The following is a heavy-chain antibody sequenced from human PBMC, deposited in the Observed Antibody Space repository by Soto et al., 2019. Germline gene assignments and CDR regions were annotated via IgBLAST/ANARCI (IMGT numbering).Heavy chain of an antibody. CDR3: AKDQDSYYYYGMDV. V-gene: IGHV3-30*18. Sequence: PGGSLRLSCAASGFTFSSYGMHWVRQAPGKGLEWVAVISYDGSNKYYADSVKGRFTISRDNSKNTLYLQMNSLRAEDTAVYYCAKDQDSYYYYGMDVWGQGTTVTVSS. J-gene: IGHJ6*02. CDR1: GFTFSSYG. CDR2: ISYDGSNK.